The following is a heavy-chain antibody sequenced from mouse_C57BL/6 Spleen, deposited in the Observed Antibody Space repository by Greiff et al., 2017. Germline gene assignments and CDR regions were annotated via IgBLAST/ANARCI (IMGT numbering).Heavy chain of an antibody. Sequence: QVQLQQPGAELVKPGASVKLSCKASGYTFTSYWMHWVKQRPGQGLEWIGMIHPNSGSTNYNEKFKSKATLTVDKSSSTAYMQLSSLTSEDSAVYYCERYDYDVPFAYWGQGTLVTVSA. CDR3: ERYDYDVPFAY. J-gene: IGHJ3*01. D-gene: IGHD2-4*01. CDR2: IHPNSGST. V-gene: IGHV1-64*01. CDR1: GYTFTSYW.